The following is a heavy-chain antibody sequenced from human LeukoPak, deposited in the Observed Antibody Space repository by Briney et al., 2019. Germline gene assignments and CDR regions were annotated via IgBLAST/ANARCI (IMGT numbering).Heavy chain of an antibody. D-gene: IGHD3-10*01. CDR1: GFTFSSYA. Sequence: GGSLRFSCAASGFTFSSYAMSWVRQAPGKGLEWVSGISGSGGSTYYADSVKGRFTISRDNSKNTLHLQMNSLRAEDTAVYYCAKDRATFIMVKGNWFDPWGQGTLVTVSS. J-gene: IGHJ5*02. CDR2: ISGSGGST. CDR3: AKDRATFIMVKGNWFDP. V-gene: IGHV3-23*01.